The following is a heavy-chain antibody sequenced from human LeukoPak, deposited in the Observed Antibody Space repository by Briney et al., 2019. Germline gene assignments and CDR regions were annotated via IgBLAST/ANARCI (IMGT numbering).Heavy chain of an antibody. V-gene: IGHV3-21*01. D-gene: IGHD3-3*01. CDR3: ASITIFGVVNIAHMDV. Sequence: PGGSLRLSCAASGFTFSSYSMNWVRQAPGKGLEWVSSISSSSSYIYYADSVKGRFTISRDNAKNSLYLQINSLRAEDTAVYYCASITIFGVVNIAHMDVWGKGTTVTVSS. CDR1: GFTFSSYS. J-gene: IGHJ6*03. CDR2: ISSSSSYI.